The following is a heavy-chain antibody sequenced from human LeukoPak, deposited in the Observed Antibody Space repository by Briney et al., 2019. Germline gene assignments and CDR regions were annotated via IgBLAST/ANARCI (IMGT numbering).Heavy chain of an antibody. Sequence: KSSETLSLTCTVSGGSIASYYWSWIRQPPGKGLEWIGYIYYSGSTNYNPSLKSRVTISVDTSKDQFSLKLSSVTAADTAVYYCARAPARWYGRPFDYWGQGTLVTVSS. CDR2: IYYSGST. CDR3: ARAPARWYGRPFDY. D-gene: IGHD6-13*01. J-gene: IGHJ4*02. CDR1: GGSIASYY. V-gene: IGHV4-59*01.